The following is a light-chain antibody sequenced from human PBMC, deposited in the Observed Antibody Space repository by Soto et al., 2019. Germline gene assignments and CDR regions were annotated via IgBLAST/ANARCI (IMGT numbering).Light chain of an antibody. J-gene: IGKJ2*01. CDR1: QSISTE. CDR2: SAS. CDR3: QQGHNWPLT. V-gene: IGKV3-15*01. Sequence: EIAMTQSPASLYVSPGERATISCRASQSISTELAWYQQIPGQPPRLLIYSASTRATGVPARFTGSGSGSELTLTISGLQSEDFAIYYSQQGHNWPLTFGQGTRLEI.